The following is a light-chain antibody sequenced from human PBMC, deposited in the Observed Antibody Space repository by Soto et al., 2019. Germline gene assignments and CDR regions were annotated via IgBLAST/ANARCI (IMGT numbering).Light chain of an antibody. CDR1: HNVSSSY. Sequence: EIVLTQSPGTLSLSPGERATLSCRASHNVSSSYLAWYQQTPGHAPSLLIYGASSRATGIPDRFSASGSGTDFTLSIRRLEPEDFVVYCCLKHGSSGYTLGDGTKREIK. CDR2: GAS. V-gene: IGKV3-20*01. J-gene: IGKJ2*01. CDR3: LKHGSSGYT.